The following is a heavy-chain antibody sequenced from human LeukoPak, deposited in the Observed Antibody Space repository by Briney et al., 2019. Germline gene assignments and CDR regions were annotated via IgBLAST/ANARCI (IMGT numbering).Heavy chain of an antibody. Sequence: GGSLRLSCAASGFTFSSYGMHWVRQAPGKGLEWVAVIWYDGSNKYYADSVKGRFTISRDNSKNTLYLQMNSLRAEDTAVYYCARDRQQLTHYGLGAFDIWDQGTMVTVSS. CDR2: IWYDGSNK. V-gene: IGHV3-33*01. CDR3: ARDRQQLTHYGLGAFDI. D-gene: IGHD6-13*01. CDR1: GFTFSSYG. J-gene: IGHJ3*02.